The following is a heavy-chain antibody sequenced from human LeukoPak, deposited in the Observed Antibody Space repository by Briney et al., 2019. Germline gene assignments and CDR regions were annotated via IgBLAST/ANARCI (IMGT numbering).Heavy chain of an antibody. Sequence: PGGSLRLSCAASGFTFSGFAMSWVRQAPGKGLEWVSAISGSGGSTYYADSVKGRFTISRDNSKNTLYLQMNSLRAEDTAVYYCAKQPGIAAAGHRDKNWFDPWGQGTLVTVSS. D-gene: IGHD6-13*01. J-gene: IGHJ5*02. CDR1: GFTFSGFA. CDR3: AKQPGIAAAGHRDKNWFDP. CDR2: ISGSGGST. V-gene: IGHV3-23*01.